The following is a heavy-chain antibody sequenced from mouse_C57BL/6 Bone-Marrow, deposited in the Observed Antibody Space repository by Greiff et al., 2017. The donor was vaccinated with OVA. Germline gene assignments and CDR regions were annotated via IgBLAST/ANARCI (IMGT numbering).Heavy chain of an antibody. J-gene: IGHJ2*01. Sequence: EVQLVESGPGLVKPSQSLSLTCSVTGYSITSGYYWNWIRQFPGNKLEWMGYISYDGSNDYNPSLKNRISITRDTSKNQFFLKLNSVTTEDTATYYCARGDYDGDYFDYWGQGTTLTVSS. CDR3: ARGDYDGDYFDY. CDR1: GYSITSGYY. V-gene: IGHV3-6*01. CDR2: ISYDGSN. D-gene: IGHD2-4*01.